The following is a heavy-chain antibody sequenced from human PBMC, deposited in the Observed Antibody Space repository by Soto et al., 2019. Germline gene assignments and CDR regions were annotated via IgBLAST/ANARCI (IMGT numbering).Heavy chain of an antibody. J-gene: IGHJ4*02. D-gene: IGHD3-16*02. CDR1: GGSISSSSYS. CDR2: MSYSRST. V-gene: IGHV4-39*01. CDR3: ARQASGTNLGEFSLYPFDY. Sequence: QLQLQESGPGLVKPSETLSLTCTVSGGSISSSSYSWGWIRQPPGKELEWIATMSYSRSTSYNPSLKSRVTVSVDASKNQFSLKLSSVTAADTAVYFCARQASGTNLGEFSLYPFDYWGQGALVTVSS.